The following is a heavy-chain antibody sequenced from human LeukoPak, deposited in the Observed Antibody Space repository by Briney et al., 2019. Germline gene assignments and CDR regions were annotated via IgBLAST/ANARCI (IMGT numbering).Heavy chain of an antibody. J-gene: IGHJ4*02. CDR2: IYDRGST. Sequence: SETLALICTVSGGSISSYYWSWIRQPPGKGLEWIGNIYDRGSTKYNPSLKSRVTISVDTSKNQFSLRLSSVTAADTAVYYCARGRTFDNWGAGTLVTVSS. V-gene: IGHV4-59*01. CDR1: GGSISSYY. CDR3: ARGRTFDN.